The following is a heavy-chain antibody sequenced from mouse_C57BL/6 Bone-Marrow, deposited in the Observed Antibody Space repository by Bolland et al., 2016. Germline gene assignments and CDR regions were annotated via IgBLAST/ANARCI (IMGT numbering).Heavy chain of an antibody. CDR3: TTYYDYDLAWFAY. J-gene: IGHJ3*01. V-gene: IGHV14-4*01. Sequence: DTEYASKFQGKATITADTSSNTAYLQLSSLTSEDTAVYYCTTYYDYDLAWFAYWGQGTLV. CDR2: DT. D-gene: IGHD2-4*01.